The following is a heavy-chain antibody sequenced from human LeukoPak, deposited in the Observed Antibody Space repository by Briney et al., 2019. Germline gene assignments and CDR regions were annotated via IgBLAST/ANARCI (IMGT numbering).Heavy chain of an antibody. V-gene: IGHV1-18*01. CDR1: GYTFTSYG. CDR3: ARDLFHSGYDYHYNWFDP. J-gene: IGHJ5*02. CDR2: ISAYNGNT. D-gene: IGHD5-12*01. Sequence: GASVKVSCKASGYTFTSYGISWVRQAPGQGLEWMGWISAYNGNTNYAQKLQGRVTMTTDTSTSTAYMELRSLGSDDTAVYYCARDLFHSGYDYHYNWFDPWGQGTLVTVSS.